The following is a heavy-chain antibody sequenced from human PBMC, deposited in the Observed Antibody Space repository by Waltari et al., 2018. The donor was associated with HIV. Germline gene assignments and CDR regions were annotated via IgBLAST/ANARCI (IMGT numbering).Heavy chain of an antibody. Sequence: EVQLVEDGGGLVQPGGSLSIRCAAYGFTFSRYWMNWVGTAPGKGLVWVSRINSDGSNTDYADSVSGRITISRDNAKNTLYLEMNSLRAEDTAVYYCARGLSLGDRYRIDYFHYWGQGALVTVSS. CDR3: ARGLSLGDRYRIDYFHY. CDR2: INSDGSNT. J-gene: IGHJ4*02. D-gene: IGHD4-17*01. V-gene: IGHV3-74*01. CDR1: GFTFSRYW.